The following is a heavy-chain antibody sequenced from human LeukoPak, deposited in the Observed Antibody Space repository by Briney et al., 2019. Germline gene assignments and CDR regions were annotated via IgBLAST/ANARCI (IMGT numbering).Heavy chain of an antibody. J-gene: IGHJ4*02. CDR1: GFTLSSYW. CDR3: ARDLTIRVRGVIIYFDY. V-gene: IGHV3-7*03. CDR2: IKQDGSEK. D-gene: IGHD3-10*01. Sequence: PGGSLRLSCAASGFTLSSYWMSWVRQAPGKGLEWVANIKQDGSEKYYVDSVKGRFTISRDNAKNSLYLQMNSLRAEDTAVYYCARDLTIRVRGVIIYFDYWGQGTLVTVSS.